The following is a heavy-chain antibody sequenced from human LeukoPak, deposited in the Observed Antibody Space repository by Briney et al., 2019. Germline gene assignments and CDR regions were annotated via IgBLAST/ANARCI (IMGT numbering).Heavy chain of an antibody. CDR3: ARRLNSEYNDVYDSGGYHARTPTFDI. Sequence: PAQSLRLSWAASGFTLSSYSIDWVRQAPGKGLEWVSYISSSSSTPYYADSGKGRFTICRDNAKNLQYLQMISMRAEDTAVYYCARRLNSEYNDVYDSGGYHARTPTFDIWGQGTMVTVSS. V-gene: IGHV3-48*01. D-gene: IGHD2-8*01. CDR2: ISSSSSTP. CDR1: GFTLSSYS. J-gene: IGHJ3*02.